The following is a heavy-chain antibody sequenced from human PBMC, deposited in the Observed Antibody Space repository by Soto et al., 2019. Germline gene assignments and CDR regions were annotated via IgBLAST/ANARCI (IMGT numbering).Heavy chain of an antibody. D-gene: IGHD2-21*01. CDR1: GYTFINYH. J-gene: IGHJ4*02. V-gene: IGHV1-18*01. CDR2: INTYNGMT. CDR3: AKPPRGEMAPD. Sequence: QVQLVQSGGEVKKPGASVTVSCKASGYTFINYHITWVRQAPGQGPEWMAWINTYNGMTDYAQKFQGRVTMTRDTSTSTAYMELRNLGSDDTALYFWAKPPRGEMAPDWGQGTLVTVSS.